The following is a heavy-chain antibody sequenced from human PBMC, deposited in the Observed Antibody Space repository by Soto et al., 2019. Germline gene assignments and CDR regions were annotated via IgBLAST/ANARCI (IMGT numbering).Heavy chain of an antibody. D-gene: IGHD3-10*01. J-gene: IGHJ5*02. CDR1: NGSICSAIDY. Sequence: PSETLSLTCTVSNGSICSAIDYWGWIRQPPGKGLEWIGTIYHSGSTYYNPSLQGRVTISVDTSKNQFSLKLSSVAAADTAVYFCAGRSSLASVQVYFGEISNYNWFDPWGQGTLVTVSS. CDR2: IYHSGST. V-gene: IGHV4-39*01. CDR3: AGRSSLASVQVYFGEISNYNWFDP.